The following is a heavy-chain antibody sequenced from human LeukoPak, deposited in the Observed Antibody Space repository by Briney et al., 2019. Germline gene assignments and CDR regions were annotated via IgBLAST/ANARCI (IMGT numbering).Heavy chain of an antibody. Sequence: SETLSLTCAVYGGSFSGYYWSWISQPPGKGLEWNGEINHSGSTNYNPSLKSRVTISVDTSKNQFSLKLSSVTAADTAVYYCARIPVYDSVFDAFDIWGQGTMVTVSS. J-gene: IGHJ3*02. CDR2: INHSGST. CDR3: ARIPVYDSVFDAFDI. D-gene: IGHD3-22*01. V-gene: IGHV4-34*01. CDR1: GGSFSGYY.